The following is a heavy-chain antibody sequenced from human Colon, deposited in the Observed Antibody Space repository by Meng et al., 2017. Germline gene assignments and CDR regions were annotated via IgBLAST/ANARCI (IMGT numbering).Heavy chain of an antibody. D-gene: IGHD5-18*01. J-gene: IGHJ6*02. CDR2: IKQDGSEK. CDR3: ARVLSYSYGYGSYGMDV. CDR1: GFTFSNYS. V-gene: IGHV3-7*01. Sequence: GESLKISCAASGFTFSNYSMSWVRQAPGKGLEWVANIKQDGSEKYYVDSVKGRFTISRDNAKNSLYLQMNSLRAEDTAVYYCARVLSYSYGYGSYGMDVWGQGTTVTVSS.